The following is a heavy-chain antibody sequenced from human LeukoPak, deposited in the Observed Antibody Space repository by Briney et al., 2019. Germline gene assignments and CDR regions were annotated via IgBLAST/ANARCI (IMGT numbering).Heavy chain of an antibody. CDR3: ARGSPPRRNYDCRGYYSYYFDD. Sequence: ASVKVSCKASGYTFTGYYMHWVRQAPGQGLEWMGWISAYNGNTHYAQKFQGRVTMTTDTSTSTVYMELRSLRSDDTAVYYCARGSPPRRNYDCRGYYSYYFDDWGQGTLVTVS. J-gene: IGHJ4*02. CDR1: GYTFTGYY. D-gene: IGHD3-22*01. V-gene: IGHV1-18*04. CDR2: ISAYNGNT.